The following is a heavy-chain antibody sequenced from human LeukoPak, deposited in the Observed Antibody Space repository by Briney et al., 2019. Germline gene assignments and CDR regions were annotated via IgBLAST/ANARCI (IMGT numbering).Heavy chain of an antibody. CDR3: ARAYFDY. J-gene: IGHJ4*02. CDR2: ISSSSSYI. CDR1: GFTFSSYT. Sequence: GGSLRLSCAASGFTFSSYTMNWVRQAPGKGLEWVSYISSSSSYISYADSLKGRFTISRDNAKNSLYLQMNSLRAEDTAVYYCARAYFDYWGQGTLVTVSS. V-gene: IGHV3-21*01.